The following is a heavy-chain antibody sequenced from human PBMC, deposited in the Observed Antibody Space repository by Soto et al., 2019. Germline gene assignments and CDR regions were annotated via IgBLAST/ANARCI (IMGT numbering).Heavy chain of an antibody. V-gene: IGHV3-21*01. Sequence: GGSLRLSCAASGFTFSSYSMSWVRQAPGKGLEWVSSISSSSSYIYYADSVKGRFTISRDNAKNSLYLQMNSLRAEDTAVYYCARDLNRGYYDILTGPETNDAFDIWGQGTMVTVSS. CDR3: ARDLNRGYYDILTGPETNDAFDI. CDR1: GFTFSSYS. CDR2: ISSSSSYI. J-gene: IGHJ3*02. D-gene: IGHD3-9*01.